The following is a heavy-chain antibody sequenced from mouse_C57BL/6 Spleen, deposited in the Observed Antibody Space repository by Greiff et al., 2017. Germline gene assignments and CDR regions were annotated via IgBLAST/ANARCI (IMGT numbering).Heavy chain of an antibody. CDR3: TSLLNYVDY. J-gene: IGHJ2*01. CDR1: GFTFSDAW. Sequence: EVHLVESGGGLVQPGGSMKLSCAASGFTFSDAWMAWVRQSPEKGLAWVAEIRNKANNHATYYAVSVKGRFTISRDDSKSSVYLQMNSLRAEDTGIDYCTSLLNYVDYWGQGTTRTVSS. D-gene: IGHD6-1*01. CDR2: IRNKANNHAT. V-gene: IGHV6-6*01.